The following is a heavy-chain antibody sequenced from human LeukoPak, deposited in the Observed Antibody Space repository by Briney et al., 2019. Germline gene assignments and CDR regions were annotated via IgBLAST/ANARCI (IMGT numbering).Heavy chain of an antibody. CDR1: GFTFSSYG. CDR2: IWYDGSNK. Sequence: GGSLRLSCAASGFTFSSYGMHWVRQAPGKGLEWVAVIWYDGSNKYYADSVKGRFTISRDNSKNTLYLQMNSLRAEDTAVYYCARDKSSSTNLLDYWGQGILVTVSS. V-gene: IGHV3-33*01. D-gene: IGHD2-2*01. CDR3: ARDKSSSTNLLDY. J-gene: IGHJ4*02.